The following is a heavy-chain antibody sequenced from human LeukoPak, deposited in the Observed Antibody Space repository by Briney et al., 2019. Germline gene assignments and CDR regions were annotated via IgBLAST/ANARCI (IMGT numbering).Heavy chain of an antibody. CDR2: INPHNSGT. CDR3: ARDSDVEAMITMVRGGGFDP. Sequence: VASLKVSCKASAYTFTGYYMHWVRQAPGPGLEWMGWINPHNSGTNYAKRFQGRVTMTRDTSISAAYMELSRLTSDDTAVYYCARDSDVEAMITMVRGGGFDPWGQGTLVTVSS. CDR1: AYTFTGYY. J-gene: IGHJ5*02. D-gene: IGHD3-10*01. V-gene: IGHV1-2*02.